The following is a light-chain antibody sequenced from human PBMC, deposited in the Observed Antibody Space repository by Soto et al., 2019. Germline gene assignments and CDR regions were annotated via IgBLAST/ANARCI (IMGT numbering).Light chain of an antibody. J-gene: IGLJ2*01. Sequence: QSALTQPRSVSGSPGQSVTISCTGTRSDIGAYNYVSWYQQHPGKAPKLMIYEVMRRPSGVPDRFSASKSGNTASLTISGLQAEDEADYYCCSYAGSSYVVFGGGTKVTVL. CDR3: CSYAGSSYVV. V-gene: IGLV2-11*01. CDR1: RSDIGAYNY. CDR2: EVM.